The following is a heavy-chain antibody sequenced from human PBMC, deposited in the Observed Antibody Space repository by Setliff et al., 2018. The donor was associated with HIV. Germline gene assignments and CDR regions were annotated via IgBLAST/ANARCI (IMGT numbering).Heavy chain of an antibody. D-gene: IGHD3-16*01. J-gene: IGHJ6*03. CDR3: ARCGAGEWHLYMDV. CDR2: IDPSNSNT. Sequence: GESLKISCKGSGYSFTSYWISWVRQMPGKGLEWMGRIDPSNSNTNYSPSFQGHVTITADTSTDTAYMELNSLRSEDTAMYYCARCGAGEWHLYMDVWGKGTAVTVSS. CDR1: GYSFTSYW. V-gene: IGHV5-10-1*01.